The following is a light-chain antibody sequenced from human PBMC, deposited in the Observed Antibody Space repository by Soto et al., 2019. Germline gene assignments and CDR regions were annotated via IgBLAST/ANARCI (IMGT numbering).Light chain of an antibody. CDR3: TSFAPGRIYV. J-gene: IGLJ1*01. CDR1: SSDIGAYDY. Sequence: QSALTQPASVSGSPGQSITISCSGTSSDIGAYDYVSWYQQHPGRPPKLIIYEVSHRFSGLSYPFSGSKSCNTASLTFSGFQAEDEGDYYCTSFAPGRIYVFGSGTKVTVL. CDR2: EVS. V-gene: IGLV2-14*03.